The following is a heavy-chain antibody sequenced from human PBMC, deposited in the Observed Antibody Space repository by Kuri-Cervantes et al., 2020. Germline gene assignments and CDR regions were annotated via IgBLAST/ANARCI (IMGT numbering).Heavy chain of an antibody. Sequence: LSLTCAASGFTFSTYAMHWVRQAPGKGLEWVAVISYDGSNKYYADSVKGRFTISRDNSKNTLYLQMNSLRAEDTAVYYCAKDKSGSYDGARTFDYWGQGTLVTVSS. V-gene: IGHV3-30-3*01. CDR2: ISYDGSNK. CDR3: AKDKSGSYDGARTFDY. J-gene: IGHJ4*02. D-gene: IGHD1-26*01. CDR1: GFTFSTYA.